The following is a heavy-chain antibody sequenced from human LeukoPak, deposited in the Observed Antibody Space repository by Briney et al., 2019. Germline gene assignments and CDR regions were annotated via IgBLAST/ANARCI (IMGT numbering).Heavy chain of an antibody. V-gene: IGHV3-30-3*01. CDR2: ISYDGSNK. CDR3: ARDIVVVPAAIGYYYGMDV. CDR1: GFTFSSYA. D-gene: IGHD2-2*01. Sequence: AGGSPRLSCAASGFTFSSYAMHWVRQAPGKGLEWVAVISYDGSNKYYADSVKGRFTISRDNSKNTLYLQMNSLRAEDTAVYYCARDIVVVPAAIGYYYGMDVWGQGTTVTVSS. J-gene: IGHJ6*02.